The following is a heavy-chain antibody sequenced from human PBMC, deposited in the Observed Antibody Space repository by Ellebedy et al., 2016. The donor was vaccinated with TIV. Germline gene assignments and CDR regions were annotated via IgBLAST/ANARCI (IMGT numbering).Heavy chain of an antibody. CDR1: GFTFSSYG. V-gene: IGHV3-33*01. J-gene: IGHJ5*02. CDR3: ARVSYYDSSGPRWFDP. CDR2: IWYDGSNK. D-gene: IGHD3-22*01. Sequence: PGGSLRLSCAASGFTFSSYGMHRVRQAPGKGLESVAVIWYDGSNKYYADSVKGRFTISRDNSKNTLYLQMNSLRAEDQAVYYCARVSYYDSSGPRWFDPWGQGTLVTVSS.